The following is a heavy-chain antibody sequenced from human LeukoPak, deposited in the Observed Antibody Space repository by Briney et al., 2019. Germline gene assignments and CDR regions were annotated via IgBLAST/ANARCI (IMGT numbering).Heavy chain of an antibody. CDR3: GRAGPVTKDHFMDV. CDR2: ISTSSSYI. J-gene: IGHJ6*03. Sequence: GGSLRLSCAASGFTFSSYSMNWVRQAPGRGLEWVSSISTSSSYIYYADSVKGRFTIFRDNARNSLFLQMNSLSAEDTAVYYCGRAGPVTKDHFMDVWGKGTTVTVSS. V-gene: IGHV3-21*01. D-gene: IGHD2-2*01. CDR1: GFTFSSYS.